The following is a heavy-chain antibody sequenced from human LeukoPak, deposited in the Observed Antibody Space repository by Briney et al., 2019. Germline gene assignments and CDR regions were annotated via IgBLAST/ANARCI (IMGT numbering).Heavy chain of an antibody. V-gene: IGHV3-74*01. D-gene: IGHD4-17*01. CDR1: GFIFSSYW. CDR2: INTDGSST. CDR3: AREGGDYIRSYWYFDL. J-gene: IGHJ2*01. Sequence: GGSLRLSCAASGFIFSSYWMHWVRHAPGKGLAWVSRINTDGSSTSYADSVKGRFTISRDNAKNSLYLQMNSLRAEDTAVYYCAREGGDYIRSYWYFDLWGRGTLVTVSS.